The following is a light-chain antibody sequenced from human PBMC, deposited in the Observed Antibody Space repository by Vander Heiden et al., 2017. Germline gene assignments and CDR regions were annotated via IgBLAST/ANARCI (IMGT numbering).Light chain of an antibody. CDR3: QQYDNRPPYT. CDR1: QDISNY. CDR2: DAA. J-gene: IGKJ2*01. V-gene: IGKV1-33*01. Sequence: DIQMTQSPSSLSASVGDRVTITCQASQDISNYLNWYQQKPGKDAKLLIYDAANLETGVTSRFSGSGSGTDFTFTISSRQAEDIATYYCQQYDNRPPYTFGQGTKLEIK.